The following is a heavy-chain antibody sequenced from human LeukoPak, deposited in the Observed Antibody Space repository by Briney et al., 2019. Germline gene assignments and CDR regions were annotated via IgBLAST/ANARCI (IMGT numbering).Heavy chain of an antibody. D-gene: IGHD4-17*01. CDR3: AKDTHSIVTTILDC. J-gene: IGHJ4*02. V-gene: IGHV3-9*01. Sequence: GGSLRLSCAASGFTFDDYAMHWVRQAPGKGLEWVSGISWNSGSIAYADSVKGRFTISRDNAKNSLYLQMNSLRAEDTALYFCAKDTHSIVTTILDCWGQGTLVTVSS. CDR2: ISWNSGSI. CDR1: GFTFDDYA.